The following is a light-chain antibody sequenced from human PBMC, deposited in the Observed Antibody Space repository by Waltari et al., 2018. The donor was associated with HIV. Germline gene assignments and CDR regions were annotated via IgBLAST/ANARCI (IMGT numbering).Light chain of an antibody. CDR1: SSDVGGYNY. CDR3: SSYAGSNNLRM. J-gene: IGLJ3*02. CDR2: EVS. Sequence: QSALTQPPSASGSPGQSVTISCTGTSSDVGGYNYVSWYQHHPGKAPKLMIYEVSKRPSGVPDRFSGSKSGNTASLTVSGLQAEDEADYYCSSYAGSNNLRMFGGGTKLTVL. V-gene: IGLV2-8*01.